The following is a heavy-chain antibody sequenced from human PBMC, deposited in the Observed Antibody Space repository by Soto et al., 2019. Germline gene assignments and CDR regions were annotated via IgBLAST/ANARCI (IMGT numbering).Heavy chain of an antibody. CDR3: AGGKGYSSGWPFDF. Sequence: SETLSLTCSDSGGSLSSENYYWSWIRQPPGKGLEWIGYISYNGRTYYNPSLMSRGTISADMSKTQFSLELTSVTAADTAVYYCAGGKGYSSGWPFDFWGPGTLVTVSS. V-gene: IGHV4-30-4*01. J-gene: IGHJ4*02. CDR2: ISYNGRT. CDR1: GGSLSSENYY. D-gene: IGHD6-19*01.